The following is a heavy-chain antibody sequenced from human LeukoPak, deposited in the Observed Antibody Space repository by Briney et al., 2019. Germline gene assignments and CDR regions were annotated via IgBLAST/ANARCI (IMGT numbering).Heavy chain of an antibody. J-gene: IGHJ4*02. CDR2: VREDGAEK. D-gene: IGHD1-26*01. V-gene: IGHV3-7*01. Sequence: PGGSLRLSCTASGFIFNKYWTSWVRQAPGKGLEWVATVREDGAEKYYVDSVKGRITISRDNAKNPLYLQMNSLRAEDTAVYYCARWAGAILTDYWGQGTLVTVSS. CDR3: ARWAGAILTDY. CDR1: GFIFNKYW.